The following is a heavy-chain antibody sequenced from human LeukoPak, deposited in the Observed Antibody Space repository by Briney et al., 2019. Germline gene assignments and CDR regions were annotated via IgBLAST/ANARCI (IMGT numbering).Heavy chain of an antibody. CDR1: GGSFSGYY. J-gene: IGHJ4*02. Sequence: SETLSLTCAVYGGSFSGYYWSWIRQPPGKGLEWIGEINHSGSTNYNPSLKSRVTISVDTSKNQFSLKLSSVTAADTAVYYCARGIPGRSIDYWGQGTLVTVSS. CDR3: ARGIPGRSIDY. D-gene: IGHD3-16*02. V-gene: IGHV4-34*01. CDR2: INHSGST.